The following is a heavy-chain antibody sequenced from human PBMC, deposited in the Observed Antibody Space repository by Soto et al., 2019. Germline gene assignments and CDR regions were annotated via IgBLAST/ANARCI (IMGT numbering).Heavy chain of an antibody. J-gene: IGHJ4*02. V-gene: IGHV3-23*01. CDR1: GFTFSSYA. Sequence: EVQLLESGGGLVQPGGSLRLSCAASGFTFSSYAMSWVRQAPGKGLEWVSAISGSGGSTYYADSVKGRFTISRDNSKNTQYLQMNSLRAEDTAVYYCALRGYSGYDYGAPYFDYWGQGTLVTVSS. CDR2: ISGSGGST. CDR3: ALRGYSGYDYGAPYFDY. D-gene: IGHD5-12*01.